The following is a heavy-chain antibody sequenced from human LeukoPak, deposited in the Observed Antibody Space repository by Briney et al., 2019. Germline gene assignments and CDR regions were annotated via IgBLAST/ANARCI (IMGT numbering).Heavy chain of an antibody. J-gene: IGHJ4*02. CDR2: ISSSGNTI. D-gene: IGHD4-17*01. Sequence: GGSLRLSCAASGFSFSSYSMNWVRQAPGKGLEWVSHISSSGNTIYYADSVKGRFTISRDNAKNSLYLQMNSLRAEDTAVYYCARGWTRTYGGFFDYWGQGTLVTVSS. CDR1: GFSFSSYS. CDR3: ARGWTRTYGGFFDY. V-gene: IGHV3-48*04.